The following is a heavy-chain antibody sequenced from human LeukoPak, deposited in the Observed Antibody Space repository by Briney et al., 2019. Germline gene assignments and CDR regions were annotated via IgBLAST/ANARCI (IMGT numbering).Heavy chain of an antibody. J-gene: IGHJ4*02. CDR2: IYNTEST. CDR1: GDSISSNY. CDR3: ARGPPFDS. Sequence: SETLSLTCTVSGDSISSNYWSWIRQTPTKGLEWIAYIYNTESTNYSPSLGSRLTISVDTSRNQFSLKLSSVTAADTAVYYCARGPPFDSWGQGTLVTVSS. V-gene: IGHV4-59*01.